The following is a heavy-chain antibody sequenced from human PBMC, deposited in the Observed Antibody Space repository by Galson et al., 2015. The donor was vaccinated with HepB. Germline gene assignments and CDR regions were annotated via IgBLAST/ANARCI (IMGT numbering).Heavy chain of an antibody. J-gene: IGHJ4*02. D-gene: IGHD6-19*01. V-gene: IGHV3-7*03. CDR3: AKDREGGWSLGY. Sequence: SLRLSCAGSGFTFSRHWMHWVRQAPGKGLEWVASIKPEGTEQVYVDSVKGRFTISRDNAKNSLYLRMNSLRVEDTAVYYCAKDREGGWSLGYWGQGTLVTVSS. CDR2: IKPEGTEQ. CDR1: GFTFSRHW.